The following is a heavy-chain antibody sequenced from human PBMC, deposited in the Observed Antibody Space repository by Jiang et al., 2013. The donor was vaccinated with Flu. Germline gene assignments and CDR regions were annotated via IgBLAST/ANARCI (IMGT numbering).Heavy chain of an antibody. CDR1: EFTFSRYW. Sequence: VQLLESGGGLGQPRGSLTLSCAASEFTFSRYWMSWVRQAPGKGLEWVASIKQDASEKYYVDSVKGRFTIPRDNAKNSLYLQMNSLRAEDTAVYYCAKSAVEMPTIPLYHIDHWGQGTLVTVS. CDR2: IKQDASEK. CDR3: AKSAVEMPTIPLYHIDH. D-gene: IGHD5-24*01. V-gene: IGHV3-7*05. J-gene: IGHJ4*02.